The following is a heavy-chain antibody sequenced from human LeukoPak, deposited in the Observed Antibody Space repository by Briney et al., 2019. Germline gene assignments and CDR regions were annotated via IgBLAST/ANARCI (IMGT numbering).Heavy chain of an antibody. V-gene: IGHV3-23*01. CDR2: LSETGDTT. CDR3: AKQWMVGI. J-gene: IGHJ4*02. D-gene: IGHD6-19*01. CDR1: GFSFSDHA. Sequence: GGSLRLSCAASGFSFSDHAMNWVRQAPGKGLEWVSSLSETGDTTDYADSVKGRSTISRDNSKNTLHLQMNSLRPDDTAVYYCAKQWMVGIWGQGTLVTVSS.